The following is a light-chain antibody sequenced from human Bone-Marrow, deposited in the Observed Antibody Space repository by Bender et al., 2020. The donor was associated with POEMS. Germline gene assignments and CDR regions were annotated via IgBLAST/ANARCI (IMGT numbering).Light chain of an antibody. J-gene: IGLJ3*02. V-gene: IGLV1-40*01. CDR3: SSYTSSFTWV. CDR1: SSNTGSGYD. Sequence: QSVLTQPPSVSGAPGQRVTISCTGSSSNTGSGYDINWYQHLPGTAPKLLIYGYNNRPSGVSNRFSGSKSGNTASLTISGLQAEDEADYYCSSYTSSFTWVFGGGTKVTVL. CDR2: GYN.